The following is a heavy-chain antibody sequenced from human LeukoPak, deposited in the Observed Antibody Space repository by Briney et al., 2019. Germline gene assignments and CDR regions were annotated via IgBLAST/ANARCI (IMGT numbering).Heavy chain of an antibody. CDR1: GFTFSSYS. V-gene: IGHV3-48*04. J-gene: IGHJ3*02. Sequence: GGPLRLSCVASGFTFSSYSMNWVRQAPGKGLEWVSYISSSGSTIYYADSVKGRFTISRDNAKNSLYLQMNSLRAEDTAVYYCARDSNVLLWFGESRHAFDIWGQGTMVTVSS. D-gene: IGHD3-10*01. CDR2: ISSSGSTI. CDR3: ARDSNVLLWFGESRHAFDI.